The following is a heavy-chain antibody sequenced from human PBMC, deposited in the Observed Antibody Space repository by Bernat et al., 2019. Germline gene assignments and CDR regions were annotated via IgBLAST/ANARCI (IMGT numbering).Heavy chain of an antibody. V-gene: IGHV4-34*01. D-gene: IGHD2-2*01. CDR2: INHSGST. CDR3: AKGFPCYCSSTSCSYDY. Sequence: QVQLQQWGAGLLKPSETLSLTCAVYGGSFSGYYWSWIRQPPGKGLEWIGEINHSGSTNYNPSLKSRVTISVDTSKNQFSLKLSSVTAADTAVYYCAKGFPCYCSSTSCSYDYWGQGTLVTVSS. J-gene: IGHJ4*02. CDR1: GGSFSGYY.